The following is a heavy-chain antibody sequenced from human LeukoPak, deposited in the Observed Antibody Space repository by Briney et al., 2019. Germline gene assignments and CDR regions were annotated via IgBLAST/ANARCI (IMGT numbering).Heavy chain of an antibody. J-gene: IGHJ6*02. D-gene: IGHD3-22*01. Sequence: HPGGSLRLSCAASGFTFSSYGMHWVRQAPGKGLEWVAVISYDGSNKYYAHSVKGRFTISRDNSKNTLYLQMNSLRAEDTAVYYCAKDTARITMIVVVITHSYYYGMDVWGQGTTVTVSS. CDR3: AKDTARITMIVVVITHSYYYGMDV. CDR1: GFTFSSYG. CDR2: ISYDGSNK. V-gene: IGHV3-30*18.